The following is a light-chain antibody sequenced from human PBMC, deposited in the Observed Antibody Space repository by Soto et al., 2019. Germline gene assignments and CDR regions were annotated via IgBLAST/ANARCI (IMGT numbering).Light chain of an antibody. V-gene: IGLV2-14*01. J-gene: IGLJ1*01. CDR3: QSYDSSMSGWV. CDR1: SSDVGGYNY. Sequence: QSVLTQPASVSGSPGQSITISCTGTSSDVGGYNYVSWYQQHAGKAPKLMIYEVSNRPSGVSHRFSGSKSGNTASLTISGLQAEDEADYYCQSYDSSMSGWVFGTGTKVTVL. CDR2: EVS.